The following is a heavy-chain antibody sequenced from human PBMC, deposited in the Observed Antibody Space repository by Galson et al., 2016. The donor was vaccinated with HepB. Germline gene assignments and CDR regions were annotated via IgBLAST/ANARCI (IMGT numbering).Heavy chain of an antibody. CDR1: GGSFSGYT. CDR2: IYHSGGT. D-gene: IGHD6-19*01. J-gene: IGHJ6*03. V-gene: IGHV4-34*01. CDR3: ARPRSGPVGGNYYLDV. Sequence: SETLSLTCAVHGGSFSGYTWTWIRQPPRKGLAWIGEIYHSGGTNCNPSLKSRVTISVDMSKNQFSLNLSSVTAADTAVYYCARPRSGPVGGNYYLDVWGQGTTVTVSS.